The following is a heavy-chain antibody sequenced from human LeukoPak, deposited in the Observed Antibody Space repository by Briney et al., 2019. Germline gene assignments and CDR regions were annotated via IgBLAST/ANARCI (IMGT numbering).Heavy chain of an antibody. CDR1: GGSISSSTSY. D-gene: IGHD1-1*01. CDR2: IYYSGNT. J-gene: IGHJ5*01. Sequence: PSETLSLTCTVSGGSISSSTSYWAWIRQPPGKGLEWFGSIYYSGNTYYNPSLKSRLTISVDTSNNRFSLKLKSVTAADTAVFYCARVTTGSTILDSRGQGILVTVSS. CDR3: ARVTTGSTILDS. V-gene: IGHV4-39*02.